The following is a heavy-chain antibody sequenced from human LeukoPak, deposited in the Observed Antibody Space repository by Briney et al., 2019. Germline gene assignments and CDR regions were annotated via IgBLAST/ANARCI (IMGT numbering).Heavy chain of an antibody. D-gene: IGHD1-26*01. V-gene: IGHV3-11*01. CDR1: GFTFSDYY. J-gene: IGHJ4*02. Sequence: SGGSLRLSCAASGFTFSDYYMTWIRQAPGKGLEWVSYISSSGGAVYYADSVKGRFTISRDNAKNSLYLQMNSLRAEDTAVYYCAGGVGVFDYWGQGTLVTVSS. CDR3: AGGVGVFDY. CDR2: ISSSGGAV.